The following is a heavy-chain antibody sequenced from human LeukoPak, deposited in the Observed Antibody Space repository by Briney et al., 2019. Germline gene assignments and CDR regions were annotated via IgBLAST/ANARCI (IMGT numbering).Heavy chain of an antibody. J-gene: IGHJ4*02. Sequence: GGSLRLSCAASGFTFSSYAMSWVRQAPGKGLEWVSAISGSGGSTYYADSVKGRFTISRDNSKNTLYLQMNSLRAEDTAVYYCAPRLNEQWLDIIDYWGQGTLVTVSS. CDR3: APRLNEQWLDIIDY. CDR2: ISGSGGST. CDR1: GFTFSSYA. D-gene: IGHD6-19*01. V-gene: IGHV3-23*01.